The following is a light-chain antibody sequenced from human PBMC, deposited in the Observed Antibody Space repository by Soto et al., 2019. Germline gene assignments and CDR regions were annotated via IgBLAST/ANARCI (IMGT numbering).Light chain of an antibody. V-gene: IGLV1-44*01. Sequence: QSVLTQPPSASGAPGQTVTISCSGTTSNIGSHSVNWYRQLPGTAPKVVMFSNDERPSGVPDRFSGSKSGTSASLTITGLPSEDEADYYCTAWDTSLTGHLVFGGGTKLTVL. CDR1: TSNIGSHS. CDR3: TAWDTSLTGHLV. CDR2: SND. J-gene: IGLJ2*01.